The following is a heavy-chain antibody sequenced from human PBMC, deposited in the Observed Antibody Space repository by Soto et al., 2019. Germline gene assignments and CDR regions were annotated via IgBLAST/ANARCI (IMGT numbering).Heavy chain of an antibody. CDR1: GFSFTYYW. CDR2: IYPDDSKT. V-gene: IGHV5-51*01. D-gene: IGHD2-2*01. CDR3: AKGQHCSSTSCYFYYYGMDV. J-gene: IGHJ6*02. Sequence: GESLKISCKGSGFSFTYYWIGWVRQMPGKGLEWMGIIYPDDSKTIYSPSFQGQVTISADKSISTAYLQWSSLKASDTAMYYCAKGQHCSSTSCYFYYYGMDVWGQGTTVTVSS.